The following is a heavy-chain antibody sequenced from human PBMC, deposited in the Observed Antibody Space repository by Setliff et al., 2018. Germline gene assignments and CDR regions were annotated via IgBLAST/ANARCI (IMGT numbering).Heavy chain of an antibody. CDR1: GGSISSYY. Sequence: SETLSLTCTVSGGSISSYYWSWIRQPPGKRLEWIGYIYYSGSTNYNPSLESRVTISVDTAKNQFSLRLNSATAADTAVYYCARLRGAFNYWGQGTLVTVSS. V-gene: IGHV4-59*01. CDR3: ARLRGAFNY. J-gene: IGHJ4*02. CDR2: IYYSGST. D-gene: IGHD3-16*01.